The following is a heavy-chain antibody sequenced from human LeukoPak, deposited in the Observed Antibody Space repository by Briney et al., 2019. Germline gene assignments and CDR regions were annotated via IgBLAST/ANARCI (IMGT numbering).Heavy chain of an antibody. Sequence: ASVKVSCKASGYTFTSYGISWVRQAPGQGLEWMGWISAYNGNTNYAQKLQGRVTMTTDTSTSTAYMELRSLRSDDTAVYYCARNPVEMATTRGDWFDPWGQGTLATVSS. CDR2: ISAYNGNT. CDR1: GYTFTSYG. J-gene: IGHJ5*02. V-gene: IGHV1-18*01. CDR3: ARNPVEMATTRGDWFDP. D-gene: IGHD5-24*01.